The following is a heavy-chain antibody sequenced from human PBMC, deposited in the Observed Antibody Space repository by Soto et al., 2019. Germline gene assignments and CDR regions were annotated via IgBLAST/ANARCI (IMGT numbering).Heavy chain of an antibody. Sequence: ASVKVSCKASGGTFSSYAISWVRQAPGQGLEWMGGIIPIFGTANYAQKFQGRVTITADESTSTAYMELSSLRSEDTAVYYCARCNGDITMVRGVTKPRYYYYGMDVWGQGTTVTVSS. J-gene: IGHJ6*02. D-gene: IGHD3-10*01. V-gene: IGHV1-69*13. CDR2: IIPIFGTA. CDR1: GGTFSSYA. CDR3: ARCNGDITMVRGVTKPRYYYYGMDV.